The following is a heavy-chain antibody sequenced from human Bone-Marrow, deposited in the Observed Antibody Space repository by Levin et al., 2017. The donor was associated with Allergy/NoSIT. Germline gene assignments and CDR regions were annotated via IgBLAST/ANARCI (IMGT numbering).Heavy chain of an antibody. Sequence: GGSLRLSCAASGFTFSSYWMHWVRQAPGKGLVWVSRINSDGSSTSYADSVKGRFTISRDNAKNTLYLQMNSLRAEDTAVYYCARGASRDRLVVPAAIRGNWFDPWGQGTLVTVSS. D-gene: IGHD2-2*02. V-gene: IGHV3-74*01. J-gene: IGHJ5*02. CDR1: GFTFSSYW. CDR3: ARGASRDRLVVPAAIRGNWFDP. CDR2: INSDGSST.